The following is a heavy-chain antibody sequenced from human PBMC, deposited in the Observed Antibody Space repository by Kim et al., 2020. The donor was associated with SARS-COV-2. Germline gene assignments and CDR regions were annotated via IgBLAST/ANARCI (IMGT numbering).Heavy chain of an antibody. V-gene: IGHV3-23*01. CDR3: AKDLMFAIGLRIYGMDV. CDR2: ISGSGGST. D-gene: IGHD2-8*01. CDR1: GFTFSSYA. Sequence: GGSLRLSCAASGFTFSSYAMSWVRQAPGKGLEWVSAISGSGGSTYYADSVKGRFTISRDNSKNTLYLQMNSLRAEDTAVYYCAKDLMFAIGLRIYGMDVWGQGTTVTVSS. J-gene: IGHJ6*02.